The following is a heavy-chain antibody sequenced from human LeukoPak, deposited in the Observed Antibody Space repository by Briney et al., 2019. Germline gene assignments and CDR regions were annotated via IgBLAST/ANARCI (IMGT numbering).Heavy chain of an antibody. V-gene: IGHV1-46*01. CDR3: AREMGVGSTMGYFYY. J-gene: IGHJ4*02. CDR2: INLSAGTT. D-gene: IGHD1-26*01. CDR1: GYTFTGYY. Sequence: ASVKVSCKASGYTFTGYYMHWVRQAPGQGLEWMGVINLSAGTTNYAQKFQGRVTMTRDMSTSTVYMELSSLTSEDTAVYYCAREMGVGSTMGYFYYWGQGTLVTVSS.